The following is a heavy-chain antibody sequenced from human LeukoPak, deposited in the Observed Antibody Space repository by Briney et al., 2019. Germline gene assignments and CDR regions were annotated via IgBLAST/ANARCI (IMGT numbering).Heavy chain of an antibody. CDR3: ARAPYSSGWSGMDV. D-gene: IGHD6-19*01. V-gene: IGHV1-2*02. J-gene: IGHJ6*02. Sequence: ASVKVSCKASGYTFTGYYMHWVRQAPGQGLEWMGWINPNSGGTNYAQKLQGRVTMTRDTSISTAYMELSRLRADDTAVYYCARAPYSSGWSGMDVWGQGTTVTVSS. CDR1: GYTFTGYY. CDR2: INPNSGGT.